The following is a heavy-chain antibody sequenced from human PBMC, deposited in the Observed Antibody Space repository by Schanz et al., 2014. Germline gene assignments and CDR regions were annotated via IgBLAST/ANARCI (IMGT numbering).Heavy chain of an antibody. J-gene: IGHJ4*02. Sequence: QVQLVQSGAEVKKPGASVKVSCKASGYTFTSYGISWVRQAPGQGLEWMGWISAYNGNTKYPQKLQGRVTMTTDTSASTACMELRDLRSDDTAVYDCARDAADFYGILAEEDYWGQGTLVTVSS. CDR3: ARDAADFYGILAEEDY. CDR2: ISAYNGNT. D-gene: IGHD3-9*01. CDR1: GYTFTSYG. V-gene: IGHV1-18*01.